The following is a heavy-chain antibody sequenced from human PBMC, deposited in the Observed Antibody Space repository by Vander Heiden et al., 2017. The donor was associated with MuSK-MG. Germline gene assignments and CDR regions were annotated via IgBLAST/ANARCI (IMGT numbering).Heavy chain of an antibody. CDR3: ATTPCVSGVVIGV. D-gene: IGHD3-3*01. V-gene: IGHV1-69-2*01. Sequence: EVQLVQSGAEAKKPGATVQISCKVSGYTFTDYYMHWVQQAPGKGLEWMGLVDPEDGETIYAEKVQGRVTITADTSTDTAYMELSRVRSEDTAVYYYATTPCVSGVVIGVWGNGTTVTVSS. CDR1: GYTFTDYY. CDR2: VDPEDGET. J-gene: IGHJ6*04.